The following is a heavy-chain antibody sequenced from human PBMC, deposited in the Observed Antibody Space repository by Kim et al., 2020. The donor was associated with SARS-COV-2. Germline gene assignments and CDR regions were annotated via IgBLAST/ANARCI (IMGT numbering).Heavy chain of an antibody. V-gene: IGHV3-23*01. J-gene: IGHJ5*01. D-gene: IGHD6-6*01. CDR2: LTGGSTST. CDR1: GFTFSSYP. CDR3: ASESTSSSWGAWFDS. Sequence: GGSLRLSCAASGFTFSSYPMSWVRQAPGKGLEWVSSLTGGSTSTYYADSVKGRVTISRDNSRNTLYLQLSSLRAEDTAIYYCASESTSSSWGAWFDSWGQGTLVTLSS.